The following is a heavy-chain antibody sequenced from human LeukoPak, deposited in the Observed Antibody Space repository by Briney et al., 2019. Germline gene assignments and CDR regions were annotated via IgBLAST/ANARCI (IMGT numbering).Heavy chain of an antibody. CDR1: GFTFSSYA. CDR3: AKDKAIFGVVTDY. V-gene: IGHV3-23*01. J-gene: IGHJ4*02. CDR2: ISGSGGSI. D-gene: IGHD3-3*01. Sequence: GGSLRLSCAASGFTFSSYAMSWVRQAPGKGLEWVSAISGSGGSIYYADSVKGRFTISRDNSKNTLYLQMNSLRAEDTAVYYCAKDKAIFGVVTDYWGQGTLVTVSS.